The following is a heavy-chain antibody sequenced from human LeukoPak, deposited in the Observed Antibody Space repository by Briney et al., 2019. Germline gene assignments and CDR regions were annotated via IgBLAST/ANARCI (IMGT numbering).Heavy chain of an antibody. J-gene: IGHJ4*02. V-gene: IGHV4-39*07. CDR1: GGSISSSSYY. Sequence: PSETLSLTCTVSGGSISSSSYYWGWIRQPPGKGLEWIGSIYYSGSTYYNPSLKSRVTISVDTSKNQFSLKLSSVTAADTAVYYCARTYDSSGYYSVYGYWGQGTLVTVSS. CDR3: ARTYDSSGYYSVYGY. D-gene: IGHD3-22*01. CDR2: IYYSGST.